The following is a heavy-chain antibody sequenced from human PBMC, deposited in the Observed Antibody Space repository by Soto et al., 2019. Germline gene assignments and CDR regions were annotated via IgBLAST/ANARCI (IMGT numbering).Heavy chain of an antibody. CDR2: IIPTFGTA. Sequence: SVKVSCKASGGTFSSYAISWVRQAPGQGLEWMGGIIPTFGTANYAQKFQGRVTITADESTSTAYMELSSLRSEDTAVYYCARALTMVRGRGALYGMDVWGQGTTVTVSS. J-gene: IGHJ6*02. CDR3: ARALTMVRGRGALYGMDV. V-gene: IGHV1-69*13. CDR1: GGTFSSYA. D-gene: IGHD3-10*01.